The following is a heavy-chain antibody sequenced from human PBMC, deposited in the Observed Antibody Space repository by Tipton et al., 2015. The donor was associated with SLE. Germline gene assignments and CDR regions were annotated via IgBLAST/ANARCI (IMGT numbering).Heavy chain of an antibody. J-gene: IGHJ2*01. CDR3: ARDRYCGAGSCFDVYFDL. Sequence: TLSLTCTVSGGSISGYYWSWVRQPPGQGLEWIGYIHYRGSTNYNPSLKSRVTISLDTSENQFSLKLSSVTAADTAVYYCARDRYCGAGSCFDVYFDLWGRGTLVTVSS. CDR1: GGSISGYY. CDR2: IHYRGST. D-gene: IGHD2-15*01. V-gene: IGHV4-59*01.